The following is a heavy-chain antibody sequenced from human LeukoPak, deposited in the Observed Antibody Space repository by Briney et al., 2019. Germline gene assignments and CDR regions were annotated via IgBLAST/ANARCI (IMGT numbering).Heavy chain of an antibody. D-gene: IGHD6-13*01. V-gene: IGHV3-48*01. Sequence: GGSLRLSCAASGFTFSSYSMNWVRQAPGKGLEWVSYISSSSSTIYYADSVKGRFTISRDNAKTSLYLQMNSLRAEDTAVYYCARDVAAAGLGNYGMDVWGQGTTVTVSS. CDR1: GFTFSSYS. CDR2: ISSSSSTI. CDR3: ARDVAAAGLGNYGMDV. J-gene: IGHJ6*02.